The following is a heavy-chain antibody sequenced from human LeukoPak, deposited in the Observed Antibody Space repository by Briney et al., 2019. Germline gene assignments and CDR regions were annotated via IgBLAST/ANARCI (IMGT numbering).Heavy chain of an antibody. CDR3: ARGLYYYDSSGHRNYYYYMDV. CDR2: IIPIFGTA. V-gene: IGHV1-69*06. D-gene: IGHD3-22*01. J-gene: IGHJ6*03. Sequence: ASVKVSCKASGGTFCSYAISWVRQAPGQGLEWMGGIIPIFGTANYAQKFQGRVTITADKSTSTAYMELSSLRSEDTAVYYCARGLYYYDSSGHRNYYYYMDVWGKGTTVTVSS. CDR1: GGTFCSYA.